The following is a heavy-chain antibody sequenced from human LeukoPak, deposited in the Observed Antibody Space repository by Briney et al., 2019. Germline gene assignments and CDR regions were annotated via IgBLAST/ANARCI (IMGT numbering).Heavy chain of an antibody. D-gene: IGHD3-9*01. CDR2: IRYDGSNK. CDR1: GFTFSSYG. CDR3: AKDPRYFDWPTGSSYFDY. J-gene: IGHJ4*02. V-gene: IGHV3-30*02. Sequence: GGSLRLSCAASGFTFSSYGMHWVRQAPGKGLEWVAFIRYDGSNKYYADSVKGRFTISRDNSKNTLYLQMNSLRAEDTAVYYCAKDPRYFDWPTGSSYFDYWGQGTLVTVSS.